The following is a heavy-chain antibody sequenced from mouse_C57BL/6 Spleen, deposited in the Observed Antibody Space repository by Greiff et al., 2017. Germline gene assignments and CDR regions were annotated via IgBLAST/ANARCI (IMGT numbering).Heavy chain of an antibody. J-gene: IGHJ2*01. D-gene: IGHD1-1*01. V-gene: IGHV1-22*01. CDR2: INPNNGGT. CDR3: ARVTTVVATWDFDY. Sequence: VQLQQSGPELVKPGASVKMSCKASGYTFTDYNMHWVKQSHGKSLEWIGYINPNNGGTSYNQKFKGKATLTVNKSSSTAYMELRSLTSEDSAVYYCARVTTVVATWDFDYWGQGTTLTVSS. CDR1: GYTFTDYN.